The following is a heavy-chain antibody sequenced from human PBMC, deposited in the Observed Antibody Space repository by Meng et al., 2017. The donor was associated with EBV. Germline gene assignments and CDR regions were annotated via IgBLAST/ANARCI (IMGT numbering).Heavy chain of an antibody. J-gene: IGHJ4*02. CDR3: ARSSPVRFGELSN. V-gene: IGHV4-39*07. CDR1: GGSISSSSYY. Sequence: QLQLQASGPGLVKPSETLSLTCTVSGGSISSSSYYWGWIRQPPGKGLEWIGSIYYSGSTYYNPSLKSRVTISVDTSKNQFSLKLSSVTAADTAVYYCARSSPVRFGELSNWGQGTLVTVSS. CDR2: IYYSGST. D-gene: IGHD3-10*01.